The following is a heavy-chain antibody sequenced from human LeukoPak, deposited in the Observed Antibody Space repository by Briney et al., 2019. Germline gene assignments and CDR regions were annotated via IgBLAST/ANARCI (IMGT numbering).Heavy chain of an antibody. CDR3: ARDPPRTGDNRYYFDY. V-gene: IGHV1-2*02. D-gene: IGHD7-27*01. J-gene: IGHJ4*02. CDR2: INPNSGGT. Sequence: GASVKVSCKASGYTFTSYGISWVRQAPGQGLEWMGWINPNSGGTNYAQKFQGRVTMTRDTSISTAYMELSRLRSDDTAMYYCARDPPRTGDNRYYFDYWGQGTLVTVSS. CDR1: GYTFTSYG.